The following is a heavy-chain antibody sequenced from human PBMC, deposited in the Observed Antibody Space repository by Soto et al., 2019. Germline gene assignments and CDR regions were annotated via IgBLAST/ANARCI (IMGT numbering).Heavy chain of an antibody. CDR2: ISAYNGNT. CDR3: ARAGYYYDSSGRNWFDP. V-gene: IGHV1-18*01. CDR1: GYTFTSYG. J-gene: IGHJ5*02. Sequence: QVQLVQSGAEVKKPGASVKVSCKASGYTFTSYGISWVRQAPGQGLEWMGWISAYNGNTNYAQKLQGRVTMTTDPSPSTAYMELRSLRSDDTAVYYCARAGYYYDSSGRNWFDPWGQGTLVTVSS. D-gene: IGHD3-22*01.